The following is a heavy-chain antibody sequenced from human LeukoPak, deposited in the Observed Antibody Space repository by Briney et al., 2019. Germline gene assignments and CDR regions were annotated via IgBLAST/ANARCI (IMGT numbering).Heavy chain of an antibody. Sequence: ASVKVSCKVSGYTVTELSMHWVRQSPGKGLEWMGGFHPEDGETIYAQKFQGRVTMTRDTSISTAYMELSRLRSDDTAVFYCATSSGWKSNIDYWGQGTLVTVSS. CDR2: FHPEDGET. V-gene: IGHV1-24*01. CDR3: ATSSGWKSNIDY. J-gene: IGHJ4*02. D-gene: IGHD6-19*01. CDR1: GYTVTELS.